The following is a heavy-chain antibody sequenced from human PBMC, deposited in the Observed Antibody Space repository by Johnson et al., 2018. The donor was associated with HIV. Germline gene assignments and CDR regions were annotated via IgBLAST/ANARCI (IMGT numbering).Heavy chain of an antibody. D-gene: IGHD6-25*01. V-gene: IGHV3-9*01. J-gene: IGHJ3*02. Sequence: VQLVESGGGLVQPGRSLRLSCAASGFTFDDYAMHWVRQAPGKGLEWVSGISWNSGSLGYADSVKGRFTISRDNAKNSLYLQMNSLRAEDTAVYYCARATDQRLDAFDIWGQGTMVTVSS. CDR2: ISWNSGSL. CDR3: ARATDQRLDAFDI. CDR1: GFTFDDYA.